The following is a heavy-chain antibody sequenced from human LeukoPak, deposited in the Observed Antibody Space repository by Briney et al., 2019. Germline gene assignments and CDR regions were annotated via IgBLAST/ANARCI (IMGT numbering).Heavy chain of an antibody. Sequence: GGSLRLSCAASGFTFDDYAMHWVRQVPGKGLEWVSGISWNSGSIDYADSVKGRFTISRDNAKNSLYLQMNSLRAEDTALYYCTKEKSHYYGMDVWGQGTTVTVSS. CDR2: ISWNSGSI. J-gene: IGHJ6*02. CDR1: GFTFDDYA. CDR3: TKEKSHYYGMDV. V-gene: IGHV3-9*01.